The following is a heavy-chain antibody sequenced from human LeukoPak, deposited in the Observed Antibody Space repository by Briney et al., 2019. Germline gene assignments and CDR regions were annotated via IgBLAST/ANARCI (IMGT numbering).Heavy chain of an antibody. Sequence: ASVKVXCXASGYTFTSYGISWVRQAPGQGLEWMGWISAYNGNTNYAQKLRGRVTMTTDTSTSTAYMELRSLRSDDTAVYYCARDSDLWFLDYWGQGTLVTVSS. CDR2: ISAYNGNT. CDR1: GYTFTSYG. CDR3: ARDSDLWFLDY. D-gene: IGHD3-10*01. J-gene: IGHJ4*02. V-gene: IGHV1-18*01.